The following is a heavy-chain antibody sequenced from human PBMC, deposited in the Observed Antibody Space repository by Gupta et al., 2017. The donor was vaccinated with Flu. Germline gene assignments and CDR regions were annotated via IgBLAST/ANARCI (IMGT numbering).Heavy chain of an antibody. D-gene: IGHD2-2*01. V-gene: IGHV1-3*04. CDR2: IKTENGNK. Sequence: AIRWVRQAPGQRLEGMGWIKTENGNKKNTNNGHVRITITRDKYANTVLVELRRPKYDDTAVYYCARRRSSARGDEVFDLWGQGTVVTVSS. CDR3: ARRRSSARGDEVFDL. J-gene: IGHJ3*01. CDR1: A.